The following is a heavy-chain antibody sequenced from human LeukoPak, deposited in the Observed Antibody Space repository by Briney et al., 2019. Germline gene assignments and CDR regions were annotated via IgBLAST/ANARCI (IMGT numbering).Heavy chain of an antibody. J-gene: IGHJ6*04. CDR1: GGTFSSYA. V-gene: IGHV1-69*06. CDR3: ARGNDYGDYVDNYYYYGMDV. CDR2: IIPIFGTA. D-gene: IGHD4-17*01. Sequence: ASVKVSCKASGGTFSSYAISWVRQAPGQGLEWMGGIIPIFGTANYAQEFQGRVTITADKSTSTAYMELSSLRSEDTAVYYCARGNDYGDYVDNYYYYGMDVWGKGTTVTVSS.